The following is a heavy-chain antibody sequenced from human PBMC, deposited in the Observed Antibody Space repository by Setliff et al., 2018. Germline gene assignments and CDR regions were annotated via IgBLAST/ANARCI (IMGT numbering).Heavy chain of an antibody. Sequence: SVKVSCKSSGGTFSSSGITWVRQAPGQGLQWLGRFIPILGATNYAQNFQGRVTITADESTSPGYMELRSLRSDDTAVYYCARELRSPYWHLDSWGQGTQVTVSS. J-gene: IGHJ5*01. D-gene: IGHD3-16*01. CDR3: ARELRSPYWHLDS. CDR2: FIPILGAT. CDR1: GGTFSSSG. V-gene: IGHV1-69*13.